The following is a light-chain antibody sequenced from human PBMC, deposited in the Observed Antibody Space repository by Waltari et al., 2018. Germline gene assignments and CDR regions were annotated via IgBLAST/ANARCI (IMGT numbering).Light chain of an antibody. Sequence: QSVLTQPPSLSAAPGQKVTISCSGSSSNIGYNFVSWYQQFQGTAPKLLIYENNKLPSVIPNRFSGSKFGTSGTLVITGVQTGDEADDYCGSWDSSLSLVFGGGTKLSVL. CDR3: GSWDSSLSLV. J-gene: IGLJ2*01. V-gene: IGLV1-51*02. CDR2: ENN. CDR1: SSNIGYNF.